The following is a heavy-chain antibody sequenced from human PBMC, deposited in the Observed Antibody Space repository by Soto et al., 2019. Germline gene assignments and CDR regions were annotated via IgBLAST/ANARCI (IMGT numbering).Heavy chain of an antibody. CDR2: IYHSGST. CDR1: GGSISSSNW. J-gene: IGHJ5*02. D-gene: IGHD3-22*01. V-gene: IGHV4-4*02. Sequence: SETLSLTCAVSGGSISSSNWWSWVRQPPGKGLEWIGEIYHSGSTNYNPSLKSRVTISVDKSKNQFSLKLSSVTAADTAVYYCAREVGYYDSSGYRFDPWGQGNLVTVSS. CDR3: AREVGYYDSSGYRFDP.